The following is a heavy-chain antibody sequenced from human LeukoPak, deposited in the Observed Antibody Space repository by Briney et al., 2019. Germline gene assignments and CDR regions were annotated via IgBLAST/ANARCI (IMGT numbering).Heavy chain of an antibody. J-gene: IGHJ4*02. CDR2: MNPNSGNT. V-gene: IGHV1-8*01. CDR3: ARGTHDDILTAIGY. D-gene: IGHD3-9*01. Sequence: GASVKVSCKASGYTFTSYDINWVRQATGQGLEWMGWMNPNSGNTGYAQKFQGRVTMTRNTSISTAYMELSSLRSEDTAVYYCARGTHDDILTAIGYWGQGTLVTVSS. CDR1: GYTFTSYD.